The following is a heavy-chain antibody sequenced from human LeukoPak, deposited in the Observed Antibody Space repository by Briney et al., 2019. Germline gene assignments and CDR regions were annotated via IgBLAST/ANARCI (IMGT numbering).Heavy chain of an antibody. D-gene: IGHD3-10*01. Sequence: PSETLSLTCTVSGGSISSGSYYWSWIRQPAGKGLEWIGRIYTSGSTNYNPSLKSRVTISVDTPKNQFSLKLSSVTAADTAVYYCARIGSGGGLRRHYYYYYMDVWGKGTTVTISS. CDR3: ARIGSGGGLRRHYYYYYMDV. CDR1: GGSISSGSYY. V-gene: IGHV4-61*02. CDR2: IYTSGST. J-gene: IGHJ6*03.